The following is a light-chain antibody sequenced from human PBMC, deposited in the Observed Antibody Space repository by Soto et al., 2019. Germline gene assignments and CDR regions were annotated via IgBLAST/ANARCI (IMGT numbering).Light chain of an antibody. J-gene: IGLJ2*01. V-gene: IGLV1-40*01. CDR3: QSYDNTLRVV. Sequence: QSVLTQPPSVSGAPGQSVSISCTGSSSNIGAGFDVHWYQQLPRTAPKLLTYDNSNRPSGVPNRFSGSRSGTSASLAITGLQAEDEADYYCQSYDNTLRVVFGGGTKLTVL. CDR1: SSNIGAGFD. CDR2: DNS.